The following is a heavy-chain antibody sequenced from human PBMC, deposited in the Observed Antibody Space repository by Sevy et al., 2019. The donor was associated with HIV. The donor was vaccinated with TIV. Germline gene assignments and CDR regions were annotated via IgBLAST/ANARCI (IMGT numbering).Heavy chain of an antibody. J-gene: IGHJ3*02. D-gene: IGHD6-13*01. CDR2: IIPIFGTA. CDR3: ASPGIAAAGPYDAFDI. V-gene: IGHV1-69*13. CDR1: GGTFSSYA. Sequence: ASVKVSCKASGGTFSSYAISWVRQAPGQGLEWMGGIIPIFGTANYAQKFQGSVTITADESTSTAYMELSSLRSEDTAVYYCASPGIAAAGPYDAFDIWGQGTMVTVSS.